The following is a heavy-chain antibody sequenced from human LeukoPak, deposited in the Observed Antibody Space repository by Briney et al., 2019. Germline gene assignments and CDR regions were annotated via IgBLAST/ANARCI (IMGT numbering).Heavy chain of an antibody. V-gene: IGHV3-7*01. Sequence: GGSLRLSCAASGFTFSSYWMSWVRQAPGKGLEWVANIKQDGSEKYYVDSVKGRFTISRDNAKNSLYLQMNSLRAEDTAVYYCATLMGIFGVVRSTTVTNFDYWGQGTLVTVSS. CDR3: ATLMGIFGVVRSTTVTNFDY. CDR2: IKQDGSEK. CDR1: GFTFSSYW. D-gene: IGHD3-3*01. J-gene: IGHJ4*02.